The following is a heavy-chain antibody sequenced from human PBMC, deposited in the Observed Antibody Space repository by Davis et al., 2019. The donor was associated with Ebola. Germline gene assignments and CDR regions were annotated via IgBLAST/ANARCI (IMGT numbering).Heavy chain of an antibody. D-gene: IGHD6-13*01. Sequence: HSQTLSLTCAISGDSVPSHSAAWTWIRQSPSRGLEWLGRTYYRSKWYNDYAVPVKSRITINPDTSKNQFSLQLNSVTPEDTAVYYCARGSWYRYYFDYWGQGTLVTVSS. V-gene: IGHV6-1*01. CDR3: ARGSWYRYYFDY. CDR1: GDSVPSHSAA. J-gene: IGHJ4*02. CDR2: TYYRSKWYN.